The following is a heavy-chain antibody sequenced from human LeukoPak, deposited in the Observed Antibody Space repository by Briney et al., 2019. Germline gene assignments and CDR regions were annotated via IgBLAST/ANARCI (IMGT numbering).Heavy chain of an antibody. D-gene: IGHD6-6*01. Sequence: GASVKVSCEASGYTFTGYYMHWVRQAPGQGLEWMGWINPNSGGTNYAQKFQGRVTMTRDTSISTAYMEPSRLRSDDTAVYYCARIKAGSSSEYWGQGTLVTVSS. CDR1: GYTFTGYY. V-gene: IGHV1-2*02. J-gene: IGHJ4*02. CDR3: ARIKAGSSSEY. CDR2: INPNSGGT.